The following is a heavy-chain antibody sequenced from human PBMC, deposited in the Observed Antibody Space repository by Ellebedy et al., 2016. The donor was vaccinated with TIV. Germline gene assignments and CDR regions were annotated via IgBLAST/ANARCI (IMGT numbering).Heavy chain of an antibody. CDR2: IDWEDDK. CDR3: ARMRSGDPYYFDY. CDR1: GHSLRTSGMC. V-gene: IGHV2-70*01. J-gene: IGHJ4*02. Sequence: SGPTLVKPTQTLTLTCTLSGHSLRTSGMCVSWIRQPPGKALEWLALIDWEDDKKYSTSVKTRLTISQDTSKNQVVLTMTNMDTVDTATYYCARMRSGDPYYFDYWGRGTTVTVSS. D-gene: IGHD2-21*01.